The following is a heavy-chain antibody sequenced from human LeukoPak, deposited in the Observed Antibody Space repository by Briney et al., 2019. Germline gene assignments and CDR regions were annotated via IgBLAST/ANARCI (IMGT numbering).Heavy chain of an antibody. CDR1: GFTFSSYA. V-gene: IGHV3-64*01. CDR2: ISNNGGTT. J-gene: IGHJ5*02. D-gene: IGHD1-14*01. CDR3: ANVGRNNGGFDP. Sequence: GSLRLSCAASGFTFSSYAMQWVRQAPGKGLEYVSGISNNGGTTYYTNSAKGRFTISRDNSKNTLYLQMGSLRAEDMAVYYCANVGRNNGGFDPWGQGTLVTVSS.